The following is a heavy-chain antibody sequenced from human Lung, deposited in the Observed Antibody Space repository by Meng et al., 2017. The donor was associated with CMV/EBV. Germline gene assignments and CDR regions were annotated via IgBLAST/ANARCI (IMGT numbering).Heavy chain of an antibody. V-gene: IGHV4-34*01. CDR2: INHSGST. CDR3: ARAWYYDFLAEKGNNWFDP. CDR1: GGSFSGYY. Sequence: GSLRLSYAVYGGSFSGYYWSWIRQPPGKGLEWIGEINHSGSTNYNPSLKSRVTISVDTSKNQFSLKLSSVTAADTAVYYCARAWYYDFLAEKGNNWFDPWGQGTLVTAPQ. J-gene: IGHJ5*02. D-gene: IGHD3-3*01.